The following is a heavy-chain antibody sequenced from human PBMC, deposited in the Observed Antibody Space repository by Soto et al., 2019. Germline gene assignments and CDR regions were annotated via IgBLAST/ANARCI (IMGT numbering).Heavy chain of an antibody. D-gene: IGHD2-15*01. CDR1: GFTFSSYH. J-gene: IGHJ3*01. CDR3: VRGYCGGGSCYLRRDAFDG. CDR2: INPSSTHI. Sequence: EVQLVESGGGLVVPGGSLSLSCVASGFTFSSYHMSWVRQAPGKGLEWVSSINPSSTHIYYADSVRGRFAISRDHTKNPLYLQMNSLRTGDAAVYYCVRGYCGGGSCYLRRDAFDGWGQGTLVTVSS. V-gene: IGHV3-21*01.